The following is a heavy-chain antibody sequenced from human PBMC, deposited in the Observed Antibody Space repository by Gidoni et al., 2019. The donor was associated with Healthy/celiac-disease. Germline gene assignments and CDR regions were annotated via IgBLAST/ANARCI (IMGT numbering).Heavy chain of an antibody. Sequence: QVQLQESGPGLVKPSETLSLTCTVSGGSISSYYWSWIRQPPGKGLELIGYIYYSGSTNYNPSLKSRVTISVDTSKNQFSLKLSSVTAADTAVYYCARGYYYDSSGYYYYFDYWGQGTLVTVSS. J-gene: IGHJ4*02. D-gene: IGHD3-22*01. CDR2: IYYSGST. CDR3: ARGYYYDSSGYYYYFDY. CDR1: GGSISSYY. V-gene: IGHV4-59*01.